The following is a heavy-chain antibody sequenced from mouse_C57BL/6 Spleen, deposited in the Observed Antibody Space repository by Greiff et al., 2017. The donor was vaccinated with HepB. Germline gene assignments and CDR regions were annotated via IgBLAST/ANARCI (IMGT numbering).Heavy chain of an antibody. D-gene: IGHD2-14*01. V-gene: IGHV1-26*01. Sequence: EVQLQQSGPELVKPGASVKISCKASGYTFTDYYMNWVKQSHGKSLEWIGDINPNNGGTSYNQKFKGKATLTVDKSSSTAYMELRSLTSEDSAVYYCARGDLGTWYFDVWGTGTTVTVSS. CDR3: ARGDLGTWYFDV. J-gene: IGHJ1*03. CDR1: GYTFTDYY. CDR2: INPNNGGT.